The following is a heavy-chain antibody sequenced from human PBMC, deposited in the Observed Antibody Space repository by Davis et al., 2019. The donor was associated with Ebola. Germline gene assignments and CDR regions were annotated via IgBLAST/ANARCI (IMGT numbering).Heavy chain of an antibody. V-gene: IGHV1-2*04. CDR2: INPNSGGT. CDR1: GYTFTGYY. CDR3: ARGGGSSKRTMGY. Sequence: AASVKVFCKASGYTFTGYYMHWVRQAPGQGLEWMGWINPNSGGTNYAQKFQGWVTMTRDTSISTAYTELSRLRSDDTAVYYCARGGGSSKRTMGYWGQGTLVTVSS. D-gene: IGHD1-26*01. J-gene: IGHJ4*02.